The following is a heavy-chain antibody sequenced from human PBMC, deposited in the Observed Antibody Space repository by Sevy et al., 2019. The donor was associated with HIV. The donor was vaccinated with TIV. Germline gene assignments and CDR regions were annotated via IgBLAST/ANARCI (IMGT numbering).Heavy chain of an antibody. J-gene: IGHJ4*02. CDR3: AKVAVYSYGLYYFDY. CDR2: ISGSGGST. V-gene: IGHV3-23*01. Sequence: GGSLRLSCAASGFTFSSYAMSWVRQAPGKGLEWDSAISGSGGSTYYADSVKRRFTISRDNSKNTLYLQMNSLRAEDTAVYYCAKVAVYSYGLYYFDYWGQGTLVTVSS. CDR1: GFTFSSYA. D-gene: IGHD5-18*01.